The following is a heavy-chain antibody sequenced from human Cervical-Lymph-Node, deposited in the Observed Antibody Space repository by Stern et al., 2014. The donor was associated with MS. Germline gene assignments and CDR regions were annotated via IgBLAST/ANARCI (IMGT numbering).Heavy chain of an antibody. V-gene: IGHV3-23*04. D-gene: IGHD6-19*01. J-gene: IGHJ4*02. CDR2: ISGSDGST. CDR3: AKVYGSGPFDY. CDR1: GFTFSSYA. Sequence: EVQLVESGGTLVQPGGSLRLSCAASGFTFSSYAMRWVRLAPGKGLEWVSVISGSDGSTFYADSVKGRFTISRDNSKNTLFRQMNSLRAEDTAVYYCAKVYGSGPFDYWGQGTLVTVSS.